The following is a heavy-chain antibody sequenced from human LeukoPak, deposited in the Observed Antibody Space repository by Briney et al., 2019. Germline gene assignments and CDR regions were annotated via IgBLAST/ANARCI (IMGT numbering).Heavy chain of an antibody. V-gene: IGHV3-7*01. CDR3: ARYSSSSLHFDY. J-gene: IGHJ4*02. CDR1: GFTFSSYW. D-gene: IGHD2-2*01. Sequence: GSLRLSCAASGFTFSSYWMNWVRQAPGKGLEWVANIKQDGSEKYYVDSVRGRFTISRDNAKNSLYLQVNSLRAEDTAVYYCARYSSSSLHFDYWGQGTLVTVSS. CDR2: IKQDGSEK.